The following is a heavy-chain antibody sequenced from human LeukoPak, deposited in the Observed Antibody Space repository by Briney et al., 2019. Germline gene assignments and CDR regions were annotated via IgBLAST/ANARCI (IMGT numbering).Heavy chain of an antibody. CDR3: ARARWGYGWYLDL. J-gene: IGHJ2*01. D-gene: IGHD2-21*01. V-gene: IGHV1-8*01. Sequence: GASVKVSCKASGVTLTSYDIDWVRQATGQGLEWMGWMNSNSGNTGYAQNFQDRVTMTRDTSIGTAYMELSSLTSEDTAVYYCARARWGYGWYLDLWGRGTLVSVSS. CDR1: GVTLTSYD. CDR2: MNSNSGNT.